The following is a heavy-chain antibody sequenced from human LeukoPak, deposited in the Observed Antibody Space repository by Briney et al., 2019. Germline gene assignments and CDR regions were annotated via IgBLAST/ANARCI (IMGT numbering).Heavy chain of an antibody. CDR1: GFTFSSYA. CDR3: ARESTAYGSGSYANV. V-gene: IGHV3-30-3*01. J-gene: IGHJ4*02. CDR2: ISYDGSNK. D-gene: IGHD3-10*01. Sequence: PGGSLRLSCAASGFTFSSYAMHWVRQAPGKGLEWVAVISYDGSNKYYADSVKGRFTISRDNSKNTLYLQMNSLRAEDTAVYYCARESTAYGSGSYANVWGQGTLVTVSS.